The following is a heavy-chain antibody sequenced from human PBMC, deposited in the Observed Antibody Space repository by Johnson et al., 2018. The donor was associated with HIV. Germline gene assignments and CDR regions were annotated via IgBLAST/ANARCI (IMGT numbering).Heavy chain of an antibody. V-gene: IGHV3-11*01. CDR3: AREDPREFHGYGGDGFDI. Sequence: QVQLVESGGGLVKPGGSLRLSCAASGITFSDYYMSWIRQAPGKGLEWVSYISSSGSTIYYADSVKGRFTISRDNAKNALYLQMNSLRAEDTALYYCAREDPREFHGYGGDGFDIWGQGTMVTVAS. D-gene: IGHD3-16*01. J-gene: IGHJ3*02. CDR1: GITFSDYY. CDR2: ISSSGSTI.